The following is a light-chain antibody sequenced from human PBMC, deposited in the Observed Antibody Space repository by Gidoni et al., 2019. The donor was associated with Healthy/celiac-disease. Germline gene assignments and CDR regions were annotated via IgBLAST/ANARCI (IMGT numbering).Light chain of an antibody. V-gene: IGKV1-5*03. J-gene: IGKJ2*04. CDR1: QSISSW. CDR3: QQYNSYRS. CDR2: KAS. Sequence: DSKRTKSPSTLSASVGDRVTITCRASQSISSWLAWYQQKPWKAPKLLIYKASSFESGVPSRFSGRCSGTDFTLTISSLQPDDFATYYCQQYNSYRSFGQGTKLEIK.